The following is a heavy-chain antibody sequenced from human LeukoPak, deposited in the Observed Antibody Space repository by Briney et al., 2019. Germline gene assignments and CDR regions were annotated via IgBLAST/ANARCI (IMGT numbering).Heavy chain of an antibody. CDR2: IRSTDGAI. V-gene: IGHV3-48*02. CDR1: GFTFRPYS. J-gene: IGHJ4*02. Sequence: PGGSLRLSCAATGFTFRPYSMNWVRQAPGKGLEWLSYIRSTDGAIAYADSVKGRLTISRDDAKNSLYLQMNSLRDEDTAVYYCARDRDWAFDYWGQGTLITVSS. D-gene: IGHD3-9*01. CDR3: ARDRDWAFDY.